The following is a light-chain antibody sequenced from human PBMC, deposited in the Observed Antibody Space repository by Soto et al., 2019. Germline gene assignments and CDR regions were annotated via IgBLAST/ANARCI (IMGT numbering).Light chain of an antibody. CDR3: GSWDSSLSAYV. CDR2: DDN. V-gene: IGLV1-51*01. Sequence: GGRVTISCSGSSSNIGGNSVSWYQQLPGTAPKLLIYDDNKRPSGIPDRFSGSKSGTSATLGITGFQTGDEADYYCGSWDSSLSAYVFGTGTKV. CDR1: SSNIGGNS. J-gene: IGLJ1*01.